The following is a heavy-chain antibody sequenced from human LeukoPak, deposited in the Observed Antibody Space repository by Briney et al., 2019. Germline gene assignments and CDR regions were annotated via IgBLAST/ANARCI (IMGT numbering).Heavy chain of an antibody. CDR3: ARDYQLWSYYFDY. V-gene: IGHV4-39*07. CDR2: IYYSGST. Sequence: PSETLSLTCTVSGGSISSSSYYWGWIRQPPGKGLEWIGSIYYSGSTYYNPSLKSRVTISVDTSKNQFSLKLSSVTAADTAVHYCARDYQLWSYYFDYWGQGTLVTVSS. J-gene: IGHJ4*02. D-gene: IGHD5-18*01. CDR1: GGSISSSSYY.